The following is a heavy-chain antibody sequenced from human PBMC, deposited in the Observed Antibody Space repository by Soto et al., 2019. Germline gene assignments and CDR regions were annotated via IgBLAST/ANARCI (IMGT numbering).Heavy chain of an antibody. CDR1: SGSISNDNW. J-gene: IGHJ6*02. CDR2: IYRSGST. CDR3: ATNSYYSLGV. V-gene: IGHV4-4*02. D-gene: IGHD1-1*01. Sequence: QVQLQESGPGLVKPSGTLSLTCAVSSGSISNDNWWTWVRQPPGKGLEWIGEIYRSGSTNYNPTLKSRVTISLDKSTNPFSLQLSSVTAADTAVYYCATNSYYSLGVWGQGPTVTVSS.